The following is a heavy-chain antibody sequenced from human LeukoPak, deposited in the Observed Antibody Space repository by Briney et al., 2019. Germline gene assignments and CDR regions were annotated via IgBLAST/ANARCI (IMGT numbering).Heavy chain of an antibody. D-gene: IGHD5-12*01. J-gene: IGHJ6*02. CDR3: ARTISGYDYYYYGIDV. V-gene: IGHV5-51*01. CDR2: IYPGDSDT. Sequence: PGESLKISCKGSGYXFTSYWICWVRQMPGKGLEWMGNIYPGDSDTRYSPSFQGQVTMSADKSINTAYLQWSSLKASDTAMYYCARTISGYDYYYYGIDVWGQGTTVTVSS. CDR1: GYXFTSYW.